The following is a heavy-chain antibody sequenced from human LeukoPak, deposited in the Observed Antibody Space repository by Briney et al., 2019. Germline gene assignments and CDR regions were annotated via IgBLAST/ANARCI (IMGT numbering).Heavy chain of an antibody. V-gene: IGHV3-11*05. CDR3: ARGGVNAVTTAVDY. Sequence: GGSLRLSCAASGFTFSDYDMSWIRQAPGKGLEWVSYISGSGHYTYSADSVKGRFTISRDNGRNSVILQMNSLRAEDTAVYYCARGGVNAVTTAVDYWGQGIQVTVSS. J-gene: IGHJ4*02. D-gene: IGHD4-17*01. CDR1: GFTFSDYD. CDR2: ISGSGHYT.